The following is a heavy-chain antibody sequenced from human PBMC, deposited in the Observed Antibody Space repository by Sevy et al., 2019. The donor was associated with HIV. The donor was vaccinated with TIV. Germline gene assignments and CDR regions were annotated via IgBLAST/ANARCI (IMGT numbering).Heavy chain of an antibody. CDR3: ARYDILTGHSDVLDI. J-gene: IGHJ3*02. CDR1: GGSISSYY. V-gene: IGHV4-59*13. D-gene: IGHD3-9*01. CDR2: IHYRGRT. Sequence: SETLSLTCTVSGGSISSYYWSWIRQPPGKGLEWIGHIHYRGRTTYNPSLKSRVTISVDTSKIHFSLRLNFVTAADTAVYYCARYDILTGHSDVLDIWGQGTMVTVSS.